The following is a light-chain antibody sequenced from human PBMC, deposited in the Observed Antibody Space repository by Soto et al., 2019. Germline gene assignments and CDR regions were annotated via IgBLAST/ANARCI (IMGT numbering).Light chain of an antibody. Sequence: EIVLTQSPATLSLTPGERATLSCRASQSVSSNVGWYQQKPGQAPRLLIYDAFNRATGIPARFSGSGSGTAFTLTISSLAPEDFAVYYGQQRSNWPRTFGGGTKVEIK. J-gene: IGKJ4*01. V-gene: IGKV3-11*01. CDR2: DAF. CDR1: QSVSSN. CDR3: QQRSNWPRT.